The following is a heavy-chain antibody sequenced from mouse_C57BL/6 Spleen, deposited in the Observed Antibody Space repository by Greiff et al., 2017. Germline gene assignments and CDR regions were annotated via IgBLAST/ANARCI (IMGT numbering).Heavy chain of an antibody. CDR1: GFTFSDYG. Sequence: DVKLVESGGGLVKPGGSLKLSCAASGFTFSDYGMHWVRQAPEKGLEWVAYISSGSSTIYYADPVKGRFTISRDNAKNTLFLQMTSLRSEDTAMYYCARTITTVVAIDYWGQGTTLTVSS. CDR2: ISSGSSTI. J-gene: IGHJ2*01. D-gene: IGHD1-1*01. CDR3: ARTITTVVAIDY. V-gene: IGHV5-17*01.